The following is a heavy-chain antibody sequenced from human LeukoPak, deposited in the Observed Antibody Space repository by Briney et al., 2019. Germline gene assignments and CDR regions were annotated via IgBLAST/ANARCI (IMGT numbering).Heavy chain of an antibody. CDR3: AKAQFDWSTSLGY. Sequence: GGSLRLSCAASGFTFSSYAMSWVRQAPGKGLEWVSAISGSGNSTYYADSVKGRFTISRDNSKNTLYLQMNSLRAEDTAVYYCAKAQFDWSTSLGYWGQGTLVTVSS. D-gene: IGHD3-9*01. CDR1: GFTFSSYA. V-gene: IGHV3-23*01. J-gene: IGHJ4*02. CDR2: ISGSGNST.